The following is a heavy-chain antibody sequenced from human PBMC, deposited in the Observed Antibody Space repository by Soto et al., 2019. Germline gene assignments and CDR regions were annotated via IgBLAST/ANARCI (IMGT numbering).Heavy chain of an antibody. V-gene: IGHV2-5*02. CDR1: GFSLSTSGVG. D-gene: IGHD2-2*01. J-gene: IGHJ6*03. CDR3: ELFGQLLYMDV. CDR2: IYWDDDK. Sequence: QITLKESGPTLVKPTQTLTLTCTFSGFSLSTSGVGVGWIRQPPGKALEWLALIYWDDDKRYSPSLKSRPTITKTTHQNQVVLSMTNMAPVDTATYYGELFGQLLYMDVWVEGTTVIVSS.